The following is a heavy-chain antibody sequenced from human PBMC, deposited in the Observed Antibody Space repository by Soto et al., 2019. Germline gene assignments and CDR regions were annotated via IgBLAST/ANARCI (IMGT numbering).Heavy chain of an antibody. CDR1: GGSISSGGYY. CDR2: IYYSGST. CDR3: ARDGAGSGYDAFDI. V-gene: IGHV4-31*03. J-gene: IGHJ3*02. D-gene: IGHD3-10*01. Sequence: SETLSLTCTVSGGSISSGGYYWSWIRQHPGKGLEWIGYIYYSGSTYYNPSLKSRVTISVDTSKNQFSLKLSSVTAADTAVYYCARDGAGSGYDAFDIWGQGTMVTVSS.